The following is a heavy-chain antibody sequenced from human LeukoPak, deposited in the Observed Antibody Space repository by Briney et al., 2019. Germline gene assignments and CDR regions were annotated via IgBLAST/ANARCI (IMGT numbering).Heavy chain of an antibody. CDR2: IIPILGIA. CDR1: GGTFSSYT. J-gene: IGHJ4*02. CDR3: ARETEWYYYDSSGLNDY. V-gene: IGHV1-69*04. D-gene: IGHD3-22*01. Sequence: GASVKISCKASGGTFSSYTISWVRRAPGQGLEWMGRIIPILGIANYAQKFQGRVTITADRSTSTAYMELSSLRSEDTAVYYCARETEWYYYDSSGLNDYWDQGTLVTVSS.